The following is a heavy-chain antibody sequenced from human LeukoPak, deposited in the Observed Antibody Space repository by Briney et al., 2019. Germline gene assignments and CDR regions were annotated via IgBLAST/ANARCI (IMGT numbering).Heavy chain of an antibody. CDR3: ARAKAYCSGGSCYPFFDY. CDR1: GFTFSSYE. J-gene: IGHJ4*02. D-gene: IGHD2-15*01. V-gene: IGHV3-48*03. Sequence: GGSLRLSCAASGFTFSSYEMNWVRQAPGKGLEWVSYISSSGSTIYYADSVKGRFTISRDNAKNSLYLQMNSLRAEDTAVYYCARAKAYCSGGSCYPFFDYWGQGTLVTVSS. CDR2: ISSSGSTI.